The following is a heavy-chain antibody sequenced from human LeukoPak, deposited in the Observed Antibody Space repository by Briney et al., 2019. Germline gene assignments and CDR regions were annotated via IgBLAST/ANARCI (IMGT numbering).Heavy chain of an antibody. D-gene: IGHD2-15*01. J-gene: IGHJ4*02. CDR1: GFTFSYCG. Sequence: GGSLRLSCAASGFTFSYCGMHWVRQTPDKGVQWVAVIWNDGSNKYYADSVKGRFTISRDNSKNTLSLQMNSLRAEDTAVYYCARDAYCSGGSYYHFDCWGQGTLVTVSS. V-gene: IGHV3-33*01. CDR2: IWNDGSNK. CDR3: ARDAYCSGGSYYHFDC.